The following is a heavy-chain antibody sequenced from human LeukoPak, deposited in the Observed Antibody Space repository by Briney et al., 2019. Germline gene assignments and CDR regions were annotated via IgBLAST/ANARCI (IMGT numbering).Heavy chain of an antibody. V-gene: IGHV3-9*03. J-gene: IGHJ3*02. CDR1: GFTFDDYA. Sequence: GRSLRLSCAASGFTFDDYAMHWVRQAPGKGLERVSGISWNSGSIGYADSVKGRFTISRDNAKNSLYLQMNSLRAEDMALYYCAKDRTYSGSYAGAFDIWGQGTMVTVSS. CDR2: ISWNSGSI. CDR3: AKDRTYSGSYAGAFDI. D-gene: IGHD1-26*01.